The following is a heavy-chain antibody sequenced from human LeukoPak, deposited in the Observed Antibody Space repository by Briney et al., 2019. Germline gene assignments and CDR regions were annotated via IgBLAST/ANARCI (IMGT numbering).Heavy chain of an antibody. V-gene: IGHV3-53*04. CDR1: GFTFSSYA. D-gene: IGHD2-15*01. CDR3: AGIRRYCSGGSCYLLDY. Sequence: PGGSLRLSCAASGFTFSSYAMSWVRQAPGKGLEWVSVIYSGGSTYYADSVKGRFTISRHNSKNTLYLQMNSLRAEDTAVYYCAGIRRYCSGGSCYLLDYWGQGTLVTVSS. J-gene: IGHJ4*02. CDR2: IYSGGST.